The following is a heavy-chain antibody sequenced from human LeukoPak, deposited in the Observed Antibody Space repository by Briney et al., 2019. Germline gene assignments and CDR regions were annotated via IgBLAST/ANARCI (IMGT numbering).Heavy chain of an antibody. CDR3: ARDFFPIVDSTWYEIGY. Sequence: GGSLRLSCAASGFSFSNYWMSWVRQAPGKGLEWVALISYDGHDKSYADSVRGRFTISRDNSKNTLYLQMDSLRSEDTAVYYCARDFFPIVDSTWYEIGYWGQGTLVTVSS. V-gene: IGHV3-30*03. D-gene: IGHD2-21*01. CDR2: ISYDGHDK. CDR1: GFSFSNYW. J-gene: IGHJ4*02.